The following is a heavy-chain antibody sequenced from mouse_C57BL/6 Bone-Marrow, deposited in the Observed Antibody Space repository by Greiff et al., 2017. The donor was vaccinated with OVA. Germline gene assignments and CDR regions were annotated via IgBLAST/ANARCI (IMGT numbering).Heavy chain of an antibody. D-gene: IGHD2-3*01. CDR1: GYTFTSYG. V-gene: IGHV1-81*01. Sequence: QVQLQQSGAELARPGASVKLSCKASGYTFTSYGISWVKQRPGQGLEWIVEIYPRSGNTYYNEKFKGKATLTADKSSSTAYMELRSLTSEDSAVYVCARGRWLPNRAMDYWGQGTSVTVSS. CDR2: IYPRSGNT. J-gene: IGHJ4*01. CDR3: ARGRWLPNRAMDY.